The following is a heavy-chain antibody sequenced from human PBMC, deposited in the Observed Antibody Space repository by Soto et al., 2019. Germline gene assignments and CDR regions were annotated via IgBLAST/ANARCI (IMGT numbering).Heavy chain of an antibody. CDR2: IWYDGSNK. Sequence: GSLRLSCAASGFTFSSYGMHWVRQAPGKGLEWVAVIWYDGSNKYYADSVKGRFTISRDNSKNTLYLQMNSLRAEDTAVYYCARDSGPSGWYLDYWGQGTLVTVSS. D-gene: IGHD6-19*01. CDR1: GFTFSSYG. J-gene: IGHJ4*02. V-gene: IGHV3-33*01. CDR3: ARDSGPSGWYLDY.